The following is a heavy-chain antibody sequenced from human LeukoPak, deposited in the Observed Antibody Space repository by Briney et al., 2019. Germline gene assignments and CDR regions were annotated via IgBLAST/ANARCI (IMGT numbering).Heavy chain of an antibody. V-gene: IGHV3-30-3*01. J-gene: IGHJ4*02. D-gene: IGHD6-19*01. CDR2: ISYDGSNK. CDR1: AFSLNAYN. Sequence: PGGSLRLSCAASAFSLNAYNMNWVRQAPGKGLEWVAVISYDGSNKYYADSVKGRFTISRDNSKNTLYLQMNSLRAEDTAVYYCARVPTSIAVAGYYFDYWGQGTLVTVSS. CDR3: ARVPTSIAVAGYYFDY.